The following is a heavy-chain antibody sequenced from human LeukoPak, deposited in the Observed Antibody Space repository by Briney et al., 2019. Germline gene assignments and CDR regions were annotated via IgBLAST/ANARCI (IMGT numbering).Heavy chain of an antibody. V-gene: IGHV3-7*01. CDR1: GFTFSRYW. CDR2: IKQEGSEK. CDR3: ARETMGADIVVVPTPFDAFDL. D-gene: IGHD2-2*01. J-gene: IGHJ3*01. Sequence: GGSLRLSFAASGFTFSRYWMSWVRPAPGKGLEWVAHIKQEGSEKYYVDSVKGRFTISRDNAKNSMYLQMNSLRAEDTAVYYCARETMGADIVVVPTPFDAFDLWGQGTMVTVSS.